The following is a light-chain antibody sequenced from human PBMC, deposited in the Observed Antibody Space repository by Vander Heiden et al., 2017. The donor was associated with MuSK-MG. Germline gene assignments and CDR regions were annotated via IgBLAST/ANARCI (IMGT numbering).Light chain of an antibody. CDR3: QQGYSTLTWT. J-gene: IGKJ1*01. Sequence: DIQMTQSPSSLSASVGDRVTITCRASQSISSYLNWYQQKPGKAPKVLIYAASSLQSGVPARFSGSGSGTDFTLTISRLQPEDFATYYCQQGYSTLTWTFGQGTKVEIK. CDR1: QSISSY. V-gene: IGKV1-39*01. CDR2: AAS.